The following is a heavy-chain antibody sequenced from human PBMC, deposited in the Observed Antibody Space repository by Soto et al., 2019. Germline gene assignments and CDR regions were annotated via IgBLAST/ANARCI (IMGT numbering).Heavy chain of an antibody. CDR2: INHSGST. V-gene: IGHV4-34*01. J-gene: IGHJ6*02. CDR3: ARESGGGSSWIYYYYGMDV. D-gene: IGHD6-13*01. Sequence: QVQLQQRGAGLLKPSETLSLTCAVYGGSFSGYYWSWIRQPPGKGLEWIGEINHSGSTNYNPSLKSRVTISVDTSKNQLSLKLSSVTAADTAVYYCARESGGGSSWIYYYYGMDVWGQGTTVTVSS. CDR1: GGSFSGYY.